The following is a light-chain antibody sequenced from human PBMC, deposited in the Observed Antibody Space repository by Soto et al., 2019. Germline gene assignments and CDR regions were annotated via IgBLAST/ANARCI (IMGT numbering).Light chain of an antibody. CDR2: GAS. CDR1: QSVSSSY. V-gene: IGKV3-20*01. J-gene: IGKJ1*01. Sequence: EIVLTHSPGTLSLSPGQRSTISVRASQSVSSSYLAWYQQKPGQAPRLLIYGASTRATGIPARFSGSGSGTEFTLTISSLQPDDFATYYCQQYNSYSFGQGTKVDI. CDR3: QQYNSYS.